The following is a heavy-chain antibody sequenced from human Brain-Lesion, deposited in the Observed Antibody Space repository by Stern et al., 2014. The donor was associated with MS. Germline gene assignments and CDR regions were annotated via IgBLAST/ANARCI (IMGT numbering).Heavy chain of an antibody. J-gene: IGHJ4*02. CDR3: ARDITGSSAYFAY. V-gene: IGHV3-9*01. CDR1: PLTLDDYA. CDR2: ISWNSGTI. Sequence: EVQLVESGGDLVQPGRSLRLSCAPPPLTLDDYALHWARQAPGKGLECVAGISWNSGTIGYADSVKGRFTTSRDNAYSSLYLQMNSLRPEDTALYYCARDITGSSAYFAYWGQGTLVTVSS. D-gene: IGHD1-14*01.